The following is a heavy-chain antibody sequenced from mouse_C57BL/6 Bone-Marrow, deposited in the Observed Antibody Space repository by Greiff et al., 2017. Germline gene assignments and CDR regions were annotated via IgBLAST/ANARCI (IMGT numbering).Heavy chain of an antibody. CDR3: TRDYDYDEAY. V-gene: IGHV5-9-1*02. J-gene: IGHJ3*01. CDR2: ISSGGDYI. Sequence: EVMLVESGEGLVKPGGSLKLSCAASGFTFSSYAMSWVRQTPEKRLEWVAYISSGGDYIYYADTVKGRFTISRDNARNTLYLQMSSLKSEDTAMYYCTRDYDYDEAYWGQGTLVTVSA. CDR1: GFTFSSYA. D-gene: IGHD2-4*01.